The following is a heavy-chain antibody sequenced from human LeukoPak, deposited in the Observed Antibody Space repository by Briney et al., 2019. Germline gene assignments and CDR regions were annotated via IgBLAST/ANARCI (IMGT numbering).Heavy chain of an antibody. J-gene: IGHJ5*02. CDR2: INPNSGGT. CDR3: ARSYGDPPRGWFDP. Sequence: ASVKVSCKASGYTFTGYYMHWVRQAPGQGLEWMGWINPNSGGTNYAQKFQGRVTMTRDTSISTAYMELSRLRSDDTAVYYCARSYGDPPRGWFDPWGQGTLVTVSS. V-gene: IGHV1-2*02. D-gene: IGHD4-17*01. CDR1: GYTFTGYY.